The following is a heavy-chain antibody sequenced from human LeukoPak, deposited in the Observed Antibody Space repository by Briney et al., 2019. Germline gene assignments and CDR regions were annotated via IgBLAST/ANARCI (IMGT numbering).Heavy chain of an antibody. CDR1: GFTVSSNY. D-gene: IGHD2-15*01. CDR2: IYSGGST. J-gene: IGHJ6*02. Sequence: GGSLRLSCAASGFTVSSNYMSWVRQAPGNGLEWVSVIYSGGSTYYADSVKGRFTISRDNSKNTLYLQMNSLRAEDTAVYYCARGWAAYQYYYYGMDVWGQGTTVTVSS. CDR3: ARGWAAYQYYYYGMDV. V-gene: IGHV3-66*01.